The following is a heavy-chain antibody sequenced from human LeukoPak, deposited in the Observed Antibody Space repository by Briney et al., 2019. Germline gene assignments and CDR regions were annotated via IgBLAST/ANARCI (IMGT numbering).Heavy chain of an antibody. D-gene: IGHD2-15*01. CDR3: ARGGSQDIVVVVAATIRAFDI. Sequence: PSETLSLTCAVYGGSFSGYYWSWIRQPPGKGLEWIGGINHSGSTNYNPSLKSRVTISVDTSKNQFSLKLSSVTAADTAVYYCARGGSQDIVVVVAATIRAFDIWGQGTMVTVSS. CDR1: GGSFSGYY. J-gene: IGHJ3*02. V-gene: IGHV4-34*01. CDR2: INHSGST.